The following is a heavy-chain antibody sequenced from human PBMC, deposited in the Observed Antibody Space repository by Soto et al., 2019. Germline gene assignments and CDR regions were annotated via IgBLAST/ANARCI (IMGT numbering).Heavy chain of an antibody. Sequence: QVQLQESGPGLVKPSQTLSLTCTVSGGSISSGGYYWSWIRQHPGKGLEWIGYIYYSGSTYYNPALKSGVTISVDTSKNQFSLKLSSVTAADTAVYYCARDREYDILTGNYYYYYGMDVWGQGTTVTVSS. J-gene: IGHJ6*02. D-gene: IGHD3-9*01. CDR1: GGSISSGGYY. V-gene: IGHV4-31*03. CDR3: ARDREYDILTGNYYYYYGMDV. CDR2: IYYSGST.